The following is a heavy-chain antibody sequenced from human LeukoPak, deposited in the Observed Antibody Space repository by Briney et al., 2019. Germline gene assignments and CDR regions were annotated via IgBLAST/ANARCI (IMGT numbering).Heavy chain of an antibody. V-gene: IGHV4-31*03. CDR2: MYYSGIT. J-gene: IGHJ1*01. CDR3: ASQSNYYDSMGYFQH. Sequence: SETLSLTCTVSGDSINSGGYYWSWIRQHPGKGLEWIGYMYYSGITYYNPSLRSRVTISLDTSKNQFSLKLSSVTAADTAVYYCASQSNYYDSMGYFQHWGQGTLVTVSS. CDR1: GDSINSGGYY. D-gene: IGHD3-22*01.